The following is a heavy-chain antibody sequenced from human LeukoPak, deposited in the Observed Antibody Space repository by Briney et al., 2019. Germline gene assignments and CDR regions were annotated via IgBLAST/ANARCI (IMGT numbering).Heavy chain of an antibody. CDR3: AKEQLDYYGDNESFDY. CDR1: GFTFSSYA. J-gene: IGHJ4*02. D-gene: IGHD4-17*01. V-gene: IGHV3-23*01. Sequence: GGSLRLSCAASGFTFSSYAMSWVRQAPGKGLEWVSAISGSGGSTYYADSVKGRFTISRDNSKNTLYLQMNSLRAEDTAVYYCAKEQLDYYGDNESFDYRGQGTLVTVSS. CDR2: ISGSGGST.